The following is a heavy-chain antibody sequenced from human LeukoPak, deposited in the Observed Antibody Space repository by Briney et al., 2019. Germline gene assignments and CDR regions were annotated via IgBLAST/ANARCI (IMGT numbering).Heavy chain of an antibody. CDR2: IKQDGSEK. J-gene: IGHJ5*02. D-gene: IGHD2-2*01. Sequence: PGGSLRLSCAASGFTFSSYWMSWVRQAPGKGLEWVANIKQDGSEKYHVDSVKGRFTISRDNAKNSLYLQMNSLRAEDTAVYYCAALEVPAVTYWFDPWGQGTLVTVS. CDR1: GFTFSSYW. CDR3: AALEVPAVTYWFDP. V-gene: IGHV3-7*01.